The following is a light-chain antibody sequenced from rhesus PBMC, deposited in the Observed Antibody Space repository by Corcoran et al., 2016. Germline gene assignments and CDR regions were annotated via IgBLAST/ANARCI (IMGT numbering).Light chain of an antibody. CDR2: KAS. Sequence: DIQMTQSPSSLSASVGDTVTITCRASQSIRNWLAWYQLKPGQAPKLLIYKASSLQSGVPSRFSGSGSGTDFTLTISSLQSEDFATYYCQQYSSSPLSFGQGTKVEIK. CDR1: QSIRNW. CDR3: QQYSSSPLS. V-gene: IGKV1-22*01. J-gene: IGKJ2*01.